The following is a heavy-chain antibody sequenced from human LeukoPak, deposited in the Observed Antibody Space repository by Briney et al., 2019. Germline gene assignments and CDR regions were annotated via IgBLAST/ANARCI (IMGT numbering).Heavy chain of an antibody. CDR3: ARFTLTTTGNWFDP. J-gene: IGHJ5*02. CDR1: GGSISSGGYY. D-gene: IGHD1-26*01. Sequence: SETLSLTCTVSGGSISSGGYYWSWIRQPPGKGLEWIGYIYYSGSTYYNPSLESRVTISVDTSKNQFSLKLNSVTAADTAVFYCARFTLTTTGNWFDPWGQGTLVTVSS. V-gene: IGHV4-30-4*08. CDR2: IYYSGST.